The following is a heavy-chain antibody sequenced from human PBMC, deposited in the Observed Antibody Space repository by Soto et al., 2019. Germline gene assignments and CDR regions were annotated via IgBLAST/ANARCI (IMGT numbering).Heavy chain of an antibody. V-gene: IGHV3-30*18. Sequence: VQLVESGGGVVQPGRSLRLSCAASRFTFSDYAMHWVRQAPGKGLEWVAVVSHDGRNTHYADSVKGRFTISRDSSKNTVSLEMTSLRAEDTAAYYCAKGGRQWLVTSDFNYWGQGALVTVSS. CDR1: RFTFSDYA. CDR2: VSHDGRNT. D-gene: IGHD6-19*01. CDR3: AKGGRQWLVTSDFNY. J-gene: IGHJ4*02.